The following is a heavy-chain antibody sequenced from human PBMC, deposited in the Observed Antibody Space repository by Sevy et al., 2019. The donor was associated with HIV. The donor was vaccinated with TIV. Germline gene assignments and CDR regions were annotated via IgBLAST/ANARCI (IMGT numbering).Heavy chain of an antibody. V-gene: IGHV3-11*05. CDR2: ISSSSSYT. D-gene: IGHD2-21*02. CDR3: AKDLGDPVAFDI. CDR1: GFTFSDYY. Sequence: GGSLRLSCAASGFTFSDYYMSWIRQAPGKGLEWVSYISSSSSYTNYADSVKGRFTISRDDSKSTLYLQMNSLRAEDTAVYYCAKDLGDPVAFDIWGQGTMVTVSS. J-gene: IGHJ3*02.